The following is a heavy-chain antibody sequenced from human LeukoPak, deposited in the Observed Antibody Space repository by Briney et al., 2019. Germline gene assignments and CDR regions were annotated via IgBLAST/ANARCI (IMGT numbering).Heavy chain of an antibody. V-gene: IGHV4-4*07. Sequence: PSETLSLTCTVSGGSISSYYWSWIRQPAGKGLEWIGRIYTSGSTNYNPSLKSRVTMSVDTSKNQFSLKLSSVTAADTAVYYCAREDNCSSTSCYTYWFDPWGQGTLVTVSS. CDR3: AREDNCSSTSCYTYWFDP. CDR1: GGSISSYY. J-gene: IGHJ5*02. D-gene: IGHD2-2*02. CDR2: IYTSGST.